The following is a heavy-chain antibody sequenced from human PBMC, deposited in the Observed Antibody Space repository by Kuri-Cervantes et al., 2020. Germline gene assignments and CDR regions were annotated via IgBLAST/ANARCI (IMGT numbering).Heavy chain of an antibody. CDR3: ARGIAVAGLSFLN. CDR2: IYYSGST. D-gene: IGHD6-19*01. Sequence: SETLSLTCTVSGGSISSGDYYWSWIRQPPGKGLEWIGYIYYSGSTNYNPSLKSRVTISVDTSKNQFSLKLSSVTAADTAVYYCARGIAVAGLSFLNWGQGTLVTVSS. CDR1: GGSISSGDYY. J-gene: IGHJ4*02. V-gene: IGHV4-61*08.